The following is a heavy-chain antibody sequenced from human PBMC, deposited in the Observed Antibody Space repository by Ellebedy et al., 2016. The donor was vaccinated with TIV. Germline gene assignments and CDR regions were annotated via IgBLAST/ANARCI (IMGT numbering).Heavy chain of an antibody. CDR2: IIPISGKT. CDR1: GDTFRNYG. Sequence: AASVKVSCKASGDTFRNYGISWARQAPGQGLEWMGGIIPISGKTDYAQKFQGRVTFTADESTSTAYMDLRGLRSAYTAVYYCARALPYPRYCIGGACFNNWFDPWGQGTLVTVSS. D-gene: IGHD2-8*02. CDR3: ARALPYPRYCIGGACFNNWFDP. J-gene: IGHJ5*02. V-gene: IGHV1-69*13.